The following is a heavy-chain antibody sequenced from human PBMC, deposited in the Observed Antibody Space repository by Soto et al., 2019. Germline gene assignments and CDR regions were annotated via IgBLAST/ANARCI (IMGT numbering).Heavy chain of an antibody. J-gene: IGHJ3*02. CDR2: ISGSGGST. D-gene: IGHD3-3*01. CDR1: GFTFSSYA. CDR3: AKDAAYYDFWSGYGDAFDI. V-gene: IGHV3-23*01. Sequence: GGSLRLSCAASGFTFSSYAMSWVRQAPGKGLEWVSAISGSGGSTYYADSVKGRFTISRDNSKNTLYLQMNSLRAEDTAVYYCAKDAAYYDFWSGYGDAFDIWGQGTMVTVSS.